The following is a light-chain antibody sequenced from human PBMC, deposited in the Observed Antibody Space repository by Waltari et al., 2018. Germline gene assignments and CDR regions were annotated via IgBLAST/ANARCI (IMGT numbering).Light chain of an antibody. CDR2: KAS. CDR1: QSISIW. J-gene: IGKJ1*01. Sequence: DIQMTQSPSTLSASVGDRVTLTCRCSQSISIWLAWYQQKPGKAPKLLIYKASSLEGGVPSRFSGSGSGTEFTLTISSLQPDDFATYYCQQYNSSPWTFGQGTKVEIK. V-gene: IGKV1-5*03. CDR3: QQYNSSPWT.